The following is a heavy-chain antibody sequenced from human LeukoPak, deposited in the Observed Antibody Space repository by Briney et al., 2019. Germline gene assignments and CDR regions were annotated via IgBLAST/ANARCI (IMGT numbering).Heavy chain of an antibody. CDR1: GYTFTGYY. CDR3: ARSLFASAPLDV. Sequence: ASVKVSCKASGYTFTGYYMHWVRQAPGQGLEWMGWINPNSGGTNYAQKFQGWVTMTRDTSTSTVYMELSSLRSEDTAVYYCARSLFASAPLDVWGKGTTVTVSS. V-gene: IGHV1-2*04. J-gene: IGHJ6*04. CDR2: INPNSGGT.